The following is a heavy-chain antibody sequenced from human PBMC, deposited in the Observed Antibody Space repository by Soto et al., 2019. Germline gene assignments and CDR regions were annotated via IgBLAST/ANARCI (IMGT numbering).Heavy chain of an antibody. CDR3: AKDSIIMVRGVNNWFDP. CDR1: GFTFSSYA. CDR2: ISGGGGVST. V-gene: IGHV3-23*01. Sequence: EVQLLESGGGLVQPGGSLTLSCAASGFTFSSYAMTWVRQAPGKGLEWVSGISGGGGVSTYYADSVKGRFTISRDNSMNTPYLQLNRLRAEDPAVYYCAKDSIIMVRGVNNWFDPWGKGTLVTVSS. D-gene: IGHD3-10*01. J-gene: IGHJ5*02.